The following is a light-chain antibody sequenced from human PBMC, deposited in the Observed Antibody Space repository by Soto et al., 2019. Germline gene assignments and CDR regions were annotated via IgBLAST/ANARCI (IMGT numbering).Light chain of an antibody. CDR1: QSVSSY. CDR2: DAS. J-gene: IGKJ5*01. V-gene: IGKV3-11*01. CDR3: QQRSNWIS. Sequence: ETVLTQSPATLSLSPGERATLSCKASQSVSSYLAWYQQKPGQAPRLLIYDASNRATGIPARFSGSGSGTDFTLTISSLEPEDFAVYYCQQRSNWISFGQWTRLEIK.